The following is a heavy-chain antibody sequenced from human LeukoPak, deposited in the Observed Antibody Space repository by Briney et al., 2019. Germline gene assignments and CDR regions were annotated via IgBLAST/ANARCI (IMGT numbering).Heavy chain of an antibody. CDR3: AKSRTTVTTGFDS. J-gene: IGHJ4*02. Sequence: GGSLRLSCAASGFTFSNYAMSWVRQAPEKGLEWILAISSSGGITKYVDSVQGRFTVSRDNSKNTLYLQMNSLRAEGTAVYYCAKSRTTVTTGFDSWGQGTLVTVSS. V-gene: IGHV3-23*01. D-gene: IGHD4-17*01. CDR2: ISSSGGIT. CDR1: GFTFSNYA.